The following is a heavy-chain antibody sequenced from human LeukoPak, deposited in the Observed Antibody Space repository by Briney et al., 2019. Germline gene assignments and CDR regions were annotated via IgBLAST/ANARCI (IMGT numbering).Heavy chain of an antibody. CDR2: INHSGST. CDR1: GESFSGYR. Sequence: PSETLSLTCAVYGESFSGYRWNWIRQPPGKGLEWIGEINHSGSTNYNPSLKSRVTISVDTSKNQFSLKLSSVTAADTAVYYCASLGTRGVITTSFDYWGQGTLVTVSS. V-gene: IGHV4-34*01. D-gene: IGHD3-22*01. CDR3: ASLGTRGVITTSFDY. J-gene: IGHJ4*02.